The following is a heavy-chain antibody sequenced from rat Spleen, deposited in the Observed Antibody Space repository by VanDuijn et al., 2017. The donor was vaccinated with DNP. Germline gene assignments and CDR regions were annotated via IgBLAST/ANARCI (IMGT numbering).Heavy chain of an antibody. J-gene: IGHJ3*01. CDR1: GFTFSNYY. CDR3: ARSRLPGYYPFAC. D-gene: IGHD1-4*01. V-gene: IGHV5-25*01. CDR2: ISTGGGNT. Sequence: EVQLVESGGGLVQPGRSLKLSCAASGFTFSNYYMAWVRQAPTKGLEWVAYISTGGGNTYYRESVKGRFTISRDNAKSSLYLQMDSLRSEDTATYYCARSRLPGYYPFACWGQGTLVTVSS.